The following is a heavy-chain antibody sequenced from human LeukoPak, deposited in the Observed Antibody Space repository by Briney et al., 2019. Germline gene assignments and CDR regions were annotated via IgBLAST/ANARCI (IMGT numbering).Heavy chain of an antibody. CDR1: GGSISSGDYY. CDR2: IYYSGST. V-gene: IGHV4-30-4*01. CDR3: ARHRAYSSSSPFDY. D-gene: IGHD6-6*01. J-gene: IGHJ4*02. Sequence: PSETLSLTCTVSGGSISSGDYYWSWIRQPPGKGLEWIGYIYYSGSTSYNPSLKSRLTISVDTSKNQFSLRLSSVTAADTAVYYCARHRAYSSSSPFDYWGQGTLVTVSS.